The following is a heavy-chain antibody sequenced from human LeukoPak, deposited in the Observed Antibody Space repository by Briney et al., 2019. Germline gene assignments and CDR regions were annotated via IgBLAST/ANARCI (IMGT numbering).Heavy chain of an antibody. CDR3: AHSDLRAYDILTGFDC. V-gene: IGHV2-5*02. D-gene: IGHD3-9*01. Sequence: SGLTLVKPTQTRTLTCTFSGFLLRTSGVGVGWIGLPPGKGLEWLALIYWDDDKRYRPSLRSRLTNTKDTYKHQVVVTMTNMDPVDTDAYYCAHSDLRAYDILTGFDCGRQGTLVSVST. J-gene: IGHJ4*02. CDR1: GFLLRTSGVG. CDR2: IYWDDDK.